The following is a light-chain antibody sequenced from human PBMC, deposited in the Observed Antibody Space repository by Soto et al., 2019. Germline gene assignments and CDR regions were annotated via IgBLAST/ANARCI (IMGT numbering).Light chain of an antibody. Sequence: EIVLTQSPATLSLSPGEGASLSCRASQSVSSTFLAWYQHKPGRPPRLLIYGASSRATDIPDRFSGGGSGADFTLTISRLEPEDFAVYYCQQYGSSPWTFGQGTKVDIK. CDR3: QQYGSSPWT. CDR1: QSVSSTF. J-gene: IGKJ1*01. V-gene: IGKV3-20*01. CDR2: GAS.